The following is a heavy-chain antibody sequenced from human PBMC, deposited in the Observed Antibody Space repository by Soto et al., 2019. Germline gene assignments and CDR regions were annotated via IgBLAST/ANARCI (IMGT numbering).Heavy chain of an antibody. D-gene: IGHD3-3*01. CDR2: ISYDGSNK. CDR3: ARDRPTYYDFWSGPTQPLLWFGEADY. Sequence: GGSLRLSCAASGFTFSSYAMHWVRQAPGKGLEWVAVISYDGSNKYYADSVKGRFTISRDNSKNTLYLQMNSLRAEDTAVYYCARDRPTYYDFWSGPTQPLLWFGEADYWGQGTLVTVSS. J-gene: IGHJ4*02. CDR1: GFTFSSYA. V-gene: IGHV3-30-3*01.